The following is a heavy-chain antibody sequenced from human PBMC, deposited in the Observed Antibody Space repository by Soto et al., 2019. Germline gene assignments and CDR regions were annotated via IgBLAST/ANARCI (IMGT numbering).Heavy chain of an antibody. Sequence: GASVKVSCKASGGTFSSYAISWVRQAPGQGLEWMGGTIPIFGTANYAQKFQGRVTITADESTSTAYMELSSLRSEDTAVYYCARVRGLRGDFWTIPGFDYWGQGTLVTVSS. J-gene: IGHJ4*02. CDR2: TIPIFGTA. CDR3: ARVRGLRGDFWTIPGFDY. CDR1: GGTFSSYA. D-gene: IGHD3-3*01. V-gene: IGHV1-69*13.